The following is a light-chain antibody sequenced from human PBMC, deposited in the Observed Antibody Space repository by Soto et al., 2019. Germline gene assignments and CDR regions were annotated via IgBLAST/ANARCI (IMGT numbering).Light chain of an antibody. V-gene: IGKV1-5*01. CDR2: DAS. CDR1: QSISSW. J-gene: IGKJ1*01. CDR3: QQYNSFTWT. Sequence: DIQMTQSPSTLSASVGDRVTITCRASQSISSWLAWYQQKPGKAPKLLIYDASSFESGVPSRFSGGGSGTEFTLTISSLQPDDFADYYCQQYNSFTWTFGQGTKVEIK.